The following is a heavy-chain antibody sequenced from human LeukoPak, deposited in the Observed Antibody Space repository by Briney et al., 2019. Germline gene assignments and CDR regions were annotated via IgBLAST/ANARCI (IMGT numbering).Heavy chain of an antibody. J-gene: IGHJ4*02. Sequence: SETLSLTCAVYGGSFSGYYWSWIRQRPGKGLEWIGEINHSGSTNYNPSLKSRVTISVDTSKNQFSLKLSSVTAADTAVYYCAQRPESSGWYMWGQGTLVTVSS. CDR3: AQRPESSGWYM. V-gene: IGHV4-34*01. CDR1: GGSFSGYY. D-gene: IGHD6-19*01. CDR2: INHSGST.